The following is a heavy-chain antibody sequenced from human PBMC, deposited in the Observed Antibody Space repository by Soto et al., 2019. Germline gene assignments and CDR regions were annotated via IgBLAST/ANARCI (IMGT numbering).Heavy chain of an antibody. CDR1: GFTFEDSA. J-gene: IGHJ5*02. CDR2: INWNSGSV. CDR3: AKGRGALAVVSNWFDP. D-gene: IGHD6-19*01. Sequence: GGSLRLSCAAFGFTFEDSAMHWIRQTPGKGLEWVAGINWNSGSVGYADSVKGRFTISRDNANNSPFLQMDSLRADDTALYYCAKGRGALAVVSNWFDPWGQGTLVTVSS. V-gene: IGHV3-9*01.